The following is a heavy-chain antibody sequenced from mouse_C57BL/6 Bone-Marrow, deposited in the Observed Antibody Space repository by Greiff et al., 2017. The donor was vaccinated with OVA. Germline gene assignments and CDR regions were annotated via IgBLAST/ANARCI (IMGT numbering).Heavy chain of an antibody. J-gene: IGHJ2*01. CDR3: ASLYYDYDHFDY. CDR1: GFTFPDYY. CDR2: IRNKANGYTT. V-gene: IGHV7-3*01. D-gene: IGHD2-4*01. Sequence: EVQRVESGGGLVQPGGSLSLSCAASGFTFPDYYMSWVRQPPGKALEWLGFIRNKANGYTTEYSASVKGRFTISRDNSQSILYRQTNALRAECNATYYCASLYYDYDHFDYWGQGTTLAVSS.